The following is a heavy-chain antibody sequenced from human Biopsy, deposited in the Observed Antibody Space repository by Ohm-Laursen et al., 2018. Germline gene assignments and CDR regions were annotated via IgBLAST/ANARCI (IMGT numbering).Heavy chain of an antibody. CDR2: ISDSGST. V-gene: IGHV4-59*08. CDR3: ARRGSGGRFFDH. CDR1: GGSISSFY. D-gene: IGHD2-15*01. Sequence: GTLSLTCAVSGGSISSFYWTWIRQPPGKGLEWIGDISDSGSTNYKPSLKSRVIISVDTSKNQFSLNLSSVTAADTAVYYCARRGSGGRFFDHWGQGTLVTVSS. J-gene: IGHJ4*02.